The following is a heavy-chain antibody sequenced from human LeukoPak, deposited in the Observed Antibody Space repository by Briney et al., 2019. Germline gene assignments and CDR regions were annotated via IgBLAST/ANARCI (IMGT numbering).Heavy chain of an antibody. D-gene: IGHD1-26*01. V-gene: IGHV3-21*01. J-gene: IGHJ4*02. CDR1: GFTFSSYS. CDR3: ARDRTVGATSGSFDY. CDR2: ISSSSSYI. Sequence: PGGSLRLSCAASGFTFSSYSMNWVRQAPGKGLEWVSSISSSSSYIYYADSVKGRFTISRDNAKNSLYLQMNSLRAEDMAVYYCARDRTVGATSGSFDYWGQGTLVTVSS.